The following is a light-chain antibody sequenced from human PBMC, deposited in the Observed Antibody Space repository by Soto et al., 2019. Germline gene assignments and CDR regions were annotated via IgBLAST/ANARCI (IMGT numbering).Light chain of an antibody. CDR3: QQSYSTPLT. CDR1: QSISSY. V-gene: IGKV1-39*01. J-gene: IGKJ4*01. CDR2: AAS. Sequence: DIQMTQSPSSLSASVGDRVTITCRASQSISSYLNWYQQKPGKAPKLLIYAASSLQSGVPSRLSGSGSWTDFTLTISSLQPEDFANYYCQQSYSTPLTFGGGTKVEIK.